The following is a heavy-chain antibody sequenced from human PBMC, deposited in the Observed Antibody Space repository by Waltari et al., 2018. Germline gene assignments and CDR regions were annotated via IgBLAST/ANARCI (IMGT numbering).Heavy chain of an antibody. Sequence: EVQLVESGGGLVQPGGSLRLSCAASGFTFSRYWMSWVRQAPGKGLEWVANIKQNGSEKYYVDSVKGRFTISRDNAKNSLYLQMNSLRAEDTAVYYCARGQRLDYWGQGTLVTVSS. CDR3: ARGQRLDY. V-gene: IGHV3-7*01. CDR1: GFTFSRYW. CDR2: IKQNGSEK. J-gene: IGHJ4*02.